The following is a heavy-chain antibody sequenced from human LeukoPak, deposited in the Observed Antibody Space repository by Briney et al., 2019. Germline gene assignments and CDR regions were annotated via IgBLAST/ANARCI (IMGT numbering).Heavy chain of an antibody. J-gene: IGHJ3*02. Sequence: ASQTLSLTCTVSGGSISSGDYYWSWIRQPPGKGLEWIGYIYYSGSTYYNPSLKSRVTISVDTSKNQFSLKLSSVTAADTAVYYCAGSGFDRAFDIWGQGTMVTVSS. CDR3: AGSGFDRAFDI. CDR1: GGSISSGDYY. D-gene: IGHD3-9*01. V-gene: IGHV4-30-4*08. CDR2: IYYSGST.